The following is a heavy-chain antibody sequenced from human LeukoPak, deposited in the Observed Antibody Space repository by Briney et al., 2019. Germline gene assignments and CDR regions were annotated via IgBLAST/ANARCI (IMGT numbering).Heavy chain of an antibody. CDR3: AKDLYAYCGGDCYSGYFDY. J-gene: IGHJ4*02. V-gene: IGHV3-30*04. D-gene: IGHD2-21*02. Sequence: PERSLRLSCAASGFTFSSYAMHWVRQAPGKGLEWVAVISYDGGNIYYADSVKGRFTISRDNSKNTLYLQMNSLRAEDTAVYYCAKDLYAYCGGDCYSGYFDYWGQGTLVTVSS. CDR2: ISYDGGNI. CDR1: GFTFSSYA.